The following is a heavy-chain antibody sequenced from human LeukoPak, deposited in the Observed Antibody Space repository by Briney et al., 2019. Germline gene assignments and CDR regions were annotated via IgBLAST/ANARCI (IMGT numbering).Heavy chain of an antibody. CDR1: GGSISSSSYY. Sequence: SETLSVTCTVSGGSISSSSYYWGWIRQPPGKGLEWIGSIYYSGSTYYNPSLKSRVTISVDTSKNQFSLKLSSVTAADTAVYYCVRAYDYVWGSYRYYFDYWGQGTLVTVSS. CDR3: VRAYDYVWGSYRYYFDY. D-gene: IGHD3-16*02. V-gene: IGHV4-39*01. CDR2: IYYSGST. J-gene: IGHJ4*02.